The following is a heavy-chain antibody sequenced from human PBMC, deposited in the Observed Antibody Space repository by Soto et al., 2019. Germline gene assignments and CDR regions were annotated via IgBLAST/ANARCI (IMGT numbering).Heavy chain of an antibody. V-gene: IGHV4-34*01. CDR2: INHSGST. D-gene: IGHD6-13*01. CDR3: ARGRGMSSSWYVY. Sequence: QVQLQQWGAGLLKPSETLSLTCAVYGGSFSGYYWSCIRQPPGKGLEWIGEINHSGSTNYNPSLKSRVTISVDTSKNQFSLKLRSVTAADTAVYYCARGRGMSSSWYVYWGQGTLVTVSS. J-gene: IGHJ4*02. CDR1: GGSFSGYY.